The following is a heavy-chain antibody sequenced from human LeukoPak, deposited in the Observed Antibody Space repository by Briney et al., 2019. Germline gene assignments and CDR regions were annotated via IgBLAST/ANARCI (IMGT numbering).Heavy chain of an antibody. V-gene: IGHV3-23*01. CDR1: GFTFSSYA. D-gene: IGHD5-18*01. Sequence: PGGSLRLSCAASGFTFSSYAMSWVRQAPGKGQEWVSAISGTAGSTYYADSVKGRFTISRDNSKNTLYLQMNSLRAEDTAVYYCAQDKYSYGFGPFDYWGQGTLVTTSS. CDR3: AQDKYSYGFGPFDY. J-gene: IGHJ4*02. CDR2: ISGTAGST.